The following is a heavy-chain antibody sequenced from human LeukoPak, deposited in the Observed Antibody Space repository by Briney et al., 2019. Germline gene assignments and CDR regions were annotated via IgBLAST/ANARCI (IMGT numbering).Heavy chain of an antibody. CDR2: VYYSGGT. J-gene: IGHJ3*02. CDR3: ATYGGDAFDI. D-gene: IGHD4-23*01. V-gene: IGHV4-31*03. CDR1: GGSISSGGYY. Sequence: SQTLSLTCTVSGGSISSGGYYWSWIRQHPGKGLEWIGYVYYSGGTYYNPSLESRVTISVDTSKNQFPLKLSSVTAADTAVYYCATYGGDAFDIWGQGTMVTVSS.